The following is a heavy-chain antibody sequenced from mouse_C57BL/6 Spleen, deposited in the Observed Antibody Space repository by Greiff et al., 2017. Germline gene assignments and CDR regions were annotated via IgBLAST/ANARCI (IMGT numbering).Heavy chain of an antibody. CDR1: GFTFTDYY. J-gene: IGHJ1*03. CDR3: ARHDGYLLYWYFDV. V-gene: IGHV7-3*01. Sequence: EVKLVESGGGLVQPGGSLSLSCAASGFTFTDYYMSWVRQPPGKALEWLGFIRNKANGYTTEYSASVKGRFTISRDNSQCILYLQMNALRAEDSATYYCARHDGYLLYWYFDVWGTGTTGTVSS. CDR2: IRNKANGYTT. D-gene: IGHD2-3*01.